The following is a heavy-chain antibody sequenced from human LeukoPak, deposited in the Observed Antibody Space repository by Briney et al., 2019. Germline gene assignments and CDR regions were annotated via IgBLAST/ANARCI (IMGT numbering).Heavy chain of an antibody. D-gene: IGHD3-9*01. V-gene: IGHV4-61*08. J-gene: IGHJ4*02. CDR1: DGSISSGGYY. CDR2: IYYSGST. CDR3: AKGILTGYYPPYFDY. Sequence: SETLSLTCTVSDGSISSGGYYWSWIRQPPGKGLEWIGYIYYSGSTNYNPSLKSRVTISVDTSKNQFSLKLSSVPAADTAVYYCAKGILTGYYPPYFDYWGQGTLVTVSS.